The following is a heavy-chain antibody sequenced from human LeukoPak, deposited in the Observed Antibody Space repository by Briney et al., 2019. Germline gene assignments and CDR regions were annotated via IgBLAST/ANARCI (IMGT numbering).Heavy chain of an antibody. CDR3: ARHYCGGDCYHYYYYGMDV. Sequence: PSQTLSLTCTVSGGSISSGGYHWSWIRQHPGKGLEWIGYIYYSGSTYYNPSLKSRVTISVDTSKNQFSLKLSSVTAADTAVYYCARHYCGGDCYHYYYYGMDVWGQGTTVTVSS. CDR1: GGSISSGGYH. J-gene: IGHJ6*02. V-gene: IGHV4-31*03. D-gene: IGHD2-21*02. CDR2: IYYSGST.